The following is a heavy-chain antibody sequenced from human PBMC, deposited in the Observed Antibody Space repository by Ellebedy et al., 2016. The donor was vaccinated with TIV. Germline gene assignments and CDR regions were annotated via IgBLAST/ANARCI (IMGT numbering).Heavy chain of an antibody. V-gene: IGHV4-34*01. CDR2: INHSGST. D-gene: IGHD5-18*01. Sequence: MPSETLSLTCAVYGGSFSGYYWSWIRQPPGKGLEWIGEINHSGSTNYNPSLKSRVTISVDTSKNQFSLKLSSVTAADTAVYYCAKYSYGTRYYFDYWGQGTLVTVSS. CDR3: AKYSYGTRYYFDY. J-gene: IGHJ4*02. CDR1: GGSFSGYY.